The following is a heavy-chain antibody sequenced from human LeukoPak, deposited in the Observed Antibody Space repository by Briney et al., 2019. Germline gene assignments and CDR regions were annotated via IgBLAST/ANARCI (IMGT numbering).Heavy chain of an antibody. Sequence: AGGSLRLSCAASGFTFSSYSMNWVRQAPGKGLEWVSSISSSSSYIYYADSVKGRFTISRDNAKNSLYLQMNSLRAEDTAVYYCASKKLTWRAFDIWGQGTMVTVSP. CDR1: GFTFSSYS. V-gene: IGHV3-21*01. CDR2: ISSSSSYI. CDR3: ASKKLTWRAFDI. D-gene: IGHD5-12*01. J-gene: IGHJ3*02.